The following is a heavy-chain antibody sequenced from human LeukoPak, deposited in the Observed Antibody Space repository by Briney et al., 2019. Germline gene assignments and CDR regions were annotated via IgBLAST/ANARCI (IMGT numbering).Heavy chain of an antibody. V-gene: IGHV3-74*01. J-gene: IGHJ4*02. CDR1: GFTFSSYW. D-gene: IGHD6-13*01. Sequence: GGSLRLSCAASGFTFSSYWMHWVRQAPGKGLVWVSRINSDGTSTSYADSVKGRFTISRDNAKNTLSLQMNSLRAEDTAMYYCASGSPGYSSSWSNYWGQGTLVTVSS. CDR2: INSDGTST. CDR3: ASGSPGYSSSWSNY.